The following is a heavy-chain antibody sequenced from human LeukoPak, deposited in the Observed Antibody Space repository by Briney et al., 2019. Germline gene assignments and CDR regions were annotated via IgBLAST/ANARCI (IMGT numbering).Heavy chain of an antibody. V-gene: IGHV1-18*01. CDR3: ARDPPHSSGPTSPCFEY. D-gene: IGHD6-19*01. J-gene: IGHJ4*02. CDR1: GYTFTNYG. CDR2: ISAYSGNT. Sequence: ASVKVSCKASGYTFTNYGISWVRQAPGQGLEWMGWISAYSGNTNYAQKLQGRVTMTTDTSTNTAYMELGSLRSDDTAVYYCARDPPHSSGPTSPCFEYWGQGTLVTVSS.